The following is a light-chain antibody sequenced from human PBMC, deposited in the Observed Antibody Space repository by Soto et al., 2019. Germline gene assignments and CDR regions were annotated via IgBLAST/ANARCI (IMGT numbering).Light chain of an antibody. Sequence: DIVMTQSPATLSVSPGERATLSCRASQSVANNVAWYQQKPGQPPRLLIYGASTRAAGVPARFSGSGSGTEFTLTISSLQSEDFAVYYCQHYNNWPLTWTFGQGTKVDIK. CDR1: QSVANN. CDR2: GAS. CDR3: QHYNNWPLTWT. J-gene: IGKJ1*01. V-gene: IGKV3-15*01.